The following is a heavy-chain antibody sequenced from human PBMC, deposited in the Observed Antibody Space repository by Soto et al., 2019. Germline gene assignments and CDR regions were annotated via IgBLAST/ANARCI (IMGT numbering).Heavy chain of an antibody. CDR1: GYTFTSYD. CDR3: ARDIVVVPAAPGRFDP. V-gene: IGHV1-8*01. J-gene: IGHJ5*02. CDR2: MNPNSGNT. Sequence: ASVKVSCKASGYTFTSYDIDWVRQATGQGLEWMGWMNPNSGNTGYAQKFQGRVTMTRNTSISTAYMELSSLRSEDTAVYYCARDIVVVPAAPGRFDPWGQGTLVTVSS. D-gene: IGHD2-2*01.